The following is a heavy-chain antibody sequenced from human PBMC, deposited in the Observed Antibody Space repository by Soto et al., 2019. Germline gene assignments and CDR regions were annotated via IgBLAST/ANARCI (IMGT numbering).Heavy chain of an antibody. Sequence: QVQLVQSGAEVKKPGSSVKVSCKASGGIFSTYAISWLRQAPGQGLEWMGGIIPLFGTPNYAQRFQGRVTITADESTGKDYMELSRLRSEDTAVYYCARDRDDDGSGNYYNRIDFWGQGTLVTVSS. V-gene: IGHV1-69*01. D-gene: IGHD3-10*01. J-gene: IGHJ4*02. CDR1: GGIFSTYA. CDR3: ARDRDDDGSGNYYNRIDF. CDR2: IIPLFGTP.